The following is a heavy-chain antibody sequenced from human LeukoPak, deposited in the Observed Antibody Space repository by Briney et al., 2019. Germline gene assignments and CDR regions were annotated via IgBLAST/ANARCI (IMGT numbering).Heavy chain of an antibody. CDR2: ISSSSSYI. CDR3: AGGYCSGGSCCSIY. Sequence: PGGSLRLSCAASGFTFSSYSMNWVRQAPGKGLEWVSSISSSSSYIYYADSVKGRFTISRDNAKNSLYLQMNSLRAEDTAVYDCAGGYCSGGSCCSIYWGQGTLVTVSS. D-gene: IGHD2-15*01. CDR1: GFTFSSYS. J-gene: IGHJ4*02. V-gene: IGHV3-21*01.